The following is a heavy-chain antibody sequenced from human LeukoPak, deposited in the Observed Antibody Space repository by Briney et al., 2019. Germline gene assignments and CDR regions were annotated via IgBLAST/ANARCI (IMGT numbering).Heavy chain of an antibody. CDR1: GGSISSSSYY. V-gene: IGHV4-39*07. Sequence: SETLSLTCTVSGGSISSSSYYWGWIRQPPGKGLEWIGSIYYSGSTYYNPSLKSRVTISVDRSKNQFSLKLSSVTAADTAVYYCARVERRVYYDFWSGYYGVPEYYYYYMDVWGKGTTVTVSS. D-gene: IGHD3-3*01. CDR2: IYYSGST. CDR3: ARVERRVYYDFWSGYYGVPEYYYYYMDV. J-gene: IGHJ6*03.